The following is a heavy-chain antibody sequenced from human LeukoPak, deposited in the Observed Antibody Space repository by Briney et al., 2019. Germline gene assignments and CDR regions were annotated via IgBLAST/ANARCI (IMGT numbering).Heavy chain of an antibody. CDR1: RFTFSSYG. V-gene: IGHV3-30*03. Sequence: GGSLRLSCAAARFTFSSYGIHWVRQAPGKGLEWVAIISYDGSNKYYEDSVKGRFTISRDNSKNTVYLQMNSLRVEDTAVYYCARGTDYFDYWGQGTLVTVSS. J-gene: IGHJ4*02. CDR2: ISYDGSNK. CDR3: ARGTDYFDY.